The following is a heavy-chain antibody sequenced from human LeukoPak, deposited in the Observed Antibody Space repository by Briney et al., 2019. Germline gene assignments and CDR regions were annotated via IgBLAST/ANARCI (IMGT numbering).Heavy chain of an antibody. D-gene: IGHD3-22*01. V-gene: IGHV4-30-4*01. J-gene: IGHJ5*02. Sequence: SETLSLTCTVSGGSISSGDYYWSWIRQPPGKGLEWIGYIYYSGSTYYNPSLKSRVTISVDTSKNQFSLKLSSVTAADTAVYYCARGGVVVPYNWFDPWGQGTLVTVSS. CDR1: GGSISSGDYY. CDR2: IYYSGST. CDR3: ARGGVVVPYNWFDP.